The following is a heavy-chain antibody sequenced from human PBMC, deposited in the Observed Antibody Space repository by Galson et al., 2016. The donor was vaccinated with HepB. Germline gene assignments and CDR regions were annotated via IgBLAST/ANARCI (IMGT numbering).Heavy chain of an antibody. Sequence: SETLSLTCAVSGDSISSSNWWSWVRQPPVKGLEWIGEIYHSGSTNYNPSLKSRVTLSVDKSKNQFSLKLISVTAADTAVYYCIRQSVAGGFDLWGRGTLVTVSP. V-gene: IGHV4-4*02. CDR1: GDSISSSNW. D-gene: IGHD6-19*01. CDR2: IYHSGST. CDR3: IRQSVAGGFDL. J-gene: IGHJ2*01.